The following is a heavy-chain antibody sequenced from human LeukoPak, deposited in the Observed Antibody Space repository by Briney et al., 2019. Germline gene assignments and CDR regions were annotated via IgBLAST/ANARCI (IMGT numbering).Heavy chain of an antibody. J-gene: IGHJ6*02. D-gene: IGHD1-14*01. V-gene: IGHV4-39*02. CDR2: IYYSGST. CDR3: ARDRNEAGMDV. Sequence: SETLSLTCTVSGGSISSSSYYWGWIRQPPGKGLEWIGSIYYSGSTYYNPSLKSRVTISVDTSKNQFSLKLSSVTAADTAVYYCARDRNEAGMDVWGQGTTVTVSS. CDR1: GGSISSSSYY.